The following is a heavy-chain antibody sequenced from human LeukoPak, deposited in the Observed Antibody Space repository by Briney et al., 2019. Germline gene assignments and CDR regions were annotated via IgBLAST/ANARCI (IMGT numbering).Heavy chain of an antibody. D-gene: IGHD1-26*01. CDR2: IYYSGST. CDR3: ATLVGAIDY. J-gene: IGHJ4*02. Sequence: PSETLSLTCTVSGGSISSSSYYWGWIRQPPGKGLEWIGSIYYSGSTYYNPSLKSRVTIFVDTSKNQFSLKLSSVTAADTAVYYCATLVGAIDYWGQGTLVTVSS. V-gene: IGHV4-39*01. CDR1: GGSISSSSYY.